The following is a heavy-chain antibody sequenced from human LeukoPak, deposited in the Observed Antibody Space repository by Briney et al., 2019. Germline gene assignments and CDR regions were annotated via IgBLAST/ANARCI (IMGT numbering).Heavy chain of an antibody. Sequence: PSQTLSLTRTVSGRSISSAGYYWSWIHQHPGKGQEWIGYIYYSGSTHYNPTLKTPATISVDTTNNKFTLKLSSVAAADTAVYYCARGGSGGSPLVDPWGQGTLVTVSS. CDR1: GRSISSAGYY. D-gene: IGHD6-25*01. CDR2: IYYSGST. CDR3: ARGGSGGSPLVDP. V-gene: IGHV4-31*01. J-gene: IGHJ5*02.